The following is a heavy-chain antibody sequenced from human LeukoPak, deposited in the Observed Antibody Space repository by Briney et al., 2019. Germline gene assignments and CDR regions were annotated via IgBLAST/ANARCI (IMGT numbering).Heavy chain of an antibody. D-gene: IGHD6-13*01. CDR1: GFTFSSYG. CDR2: IRYDGSNK. CDR3: TREAAERDAFDI. V-gene: IGHV3-30*02. Sequence: GGSLRLSCAASGFTFSSYGMHWVRQAPGKGLEWVAFIRYDGSNKYYADSVKGRFTISRDNSKNTLYLQMNSLRAEDTAVYYATREAAERDAFDIWGQGTMVTVSS. J-gene: IGHJ3*02.